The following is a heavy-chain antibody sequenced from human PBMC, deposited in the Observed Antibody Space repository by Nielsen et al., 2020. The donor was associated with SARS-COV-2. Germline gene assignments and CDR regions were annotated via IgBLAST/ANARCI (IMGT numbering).Heavy chain of an antibody. Sequence: SETLSLTCTVSGGSISSYYWSWIRQPPGKGLEWIGYIYYSGSTNYNPSLKSRVTISVDTSKNQFSLKLSSVTAADTAVYYCARESSYYYDSSGYLDAFDIWGQGTMVTVSS. CDR3: ARESSYYYDSSGYLDAFDI. CDR2: IYYSGST. J-gene: IGHJ3*02. CDR1: GGSISSYY. D-gene: IGHD3-22*01. V-gene: IGHV4-59*12.